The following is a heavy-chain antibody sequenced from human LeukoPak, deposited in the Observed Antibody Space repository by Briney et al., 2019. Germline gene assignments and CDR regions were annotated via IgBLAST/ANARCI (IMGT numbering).Heavy chain of an antibody. D-gene: IGHD3-22*01. CDR3: RGMFYYDSSGPDY. J-gene: IGHJ4*02. V-gene: IGHV4-34*01. Sequence: SETLSLTCAVYGGSFSGYYWSWIRQPPGKGLEWIGEINHSGSTNYNPSLKSRVTISVDTSKNQFSLKLSSVTAADTAVYYCRGMFYYDSSGPDYWGQGTLVTVSS. CDR2: INHSGST. CDR1: GGSFSGYY.